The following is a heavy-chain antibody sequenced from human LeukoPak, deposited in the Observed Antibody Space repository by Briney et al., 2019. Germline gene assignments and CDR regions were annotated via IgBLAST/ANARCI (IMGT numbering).Heavy chain of an antibody. Sequence: ASVRLSCKASGYTFTSYGISWVRQAPGQGLEWMGWISAYNGNTNYAQKLQGRVTMTTDTSTSTAYMELRSLRSDDTAVYYCASYTLGEYFDFWGQGTLVTVSS. CDR3: ASYTLGEYFDF. D-gene: IGHD2-2*02. CDR1: GYTFTSYG. V-gene: IGHV1-18*01. J-gene: IGHJ4*02. CDR2: ISAYNGNT.